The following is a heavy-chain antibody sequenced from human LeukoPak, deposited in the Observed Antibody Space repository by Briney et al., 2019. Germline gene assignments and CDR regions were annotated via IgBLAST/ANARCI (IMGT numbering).Heavy chain of an antibody. V-gene: IGHV1-69*13. D-gene: IGHD2-8*01. Sequence: SVKVSCKTSGYTFTSYYMHWVRQAPGQGLEWMGGIIPIFGTANYAQKFQGRVTITADESTSTAYMELSSLRSEDTAVYYCARRISLMGGGQFDPWGQGTLVTVSS. J-gene: IGHJ5*02. CDR3: ARRISLMGGGQFDP. CDR1: GYTFTSYY. CDR2: IIPIFGTA.